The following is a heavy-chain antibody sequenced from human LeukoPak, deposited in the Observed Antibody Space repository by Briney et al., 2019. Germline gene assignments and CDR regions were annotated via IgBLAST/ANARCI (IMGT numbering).Heavy chain of an antibody. Sequence: ASVKVSCKASGYTFTSYGISLVRQAPGQGLEWMGWISAYNGNTNYAQKLQGRVTMTTDTSTSTAYMELRSLRSDDTAVYYCARVNAGWGPFDYWGQGTLVTVSS. J-gene: IGHJ4*02. CDR2: ISAYNGNT. CDR3: ARVNAGWGPFDY. D-gene: IGHD7-27*01. CDR1: GYTFTSYG. V-gene: IGHV1-18*01.